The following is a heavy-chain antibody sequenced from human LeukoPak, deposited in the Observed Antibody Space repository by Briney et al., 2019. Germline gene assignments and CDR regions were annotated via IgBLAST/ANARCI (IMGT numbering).Heavy chain of an antibody. D-gene: IGHD3-10*01. CDR3: TRAGSYWGARSFYDS. CDR2: INLGGTEK. CDR1: GFIFNNYW. Sequence: GGSLRLSCAASGFIFNNYWMAWVRQSPGKGLDWVANINLGGTEKNYADSVRDRFSVSRDNAKNSLYLQMTSLRAEDTAVYYCTRAGSYWGARSFYDSWGQGTLVTVSS. J-gene: IGHJ4*02. V-gene: IGHV3-7*04.